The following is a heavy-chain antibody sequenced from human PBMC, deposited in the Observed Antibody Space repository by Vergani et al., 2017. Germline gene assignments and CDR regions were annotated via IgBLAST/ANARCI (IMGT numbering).Heavy chain of an antibody. CDR3: AKDRGWNYIAYYFDY. CDR2: ISYDGSNK. Sequence: VQLVESGGGVVQPGRSLRLSCAASGFTFSSYGMHWVRQAPGKGLEWVAVISYDGSNKYYADSVKGRFTISRDNSKNTLYLQMNSLRAEDTAVYYCAKDRGWNYIAYYFDYWGQGTLVTVSS. CDR1: GFTFSSYG. V-gene: IGHV3-30*18. J-gene: IGHJ4*02. D-gene: IGHD1-7*01.